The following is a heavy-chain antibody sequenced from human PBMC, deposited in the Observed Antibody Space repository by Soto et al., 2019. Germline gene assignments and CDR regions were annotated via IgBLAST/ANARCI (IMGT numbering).Heavy chain of an antibody. Sequence: GGSLRLSCAASGFTFSSYSMNWVRQAPGKGLEWVSYISSSSSTIYYADSVKGRFTISRDNAKNSLYLQMNSLRAEDTAVYYCASLTFGGVIVIPVVDDAFDIWGQGTMVTVSS. J-gene: IGHJ3*02. V-gene: IGHV3-48*01. CDR1: GFTFSSYS. CDR3: ASLTFGGVIVIPVVDDAFDI. CDR2: ISSSSSTI. D-gene: IGHD3-16*02.